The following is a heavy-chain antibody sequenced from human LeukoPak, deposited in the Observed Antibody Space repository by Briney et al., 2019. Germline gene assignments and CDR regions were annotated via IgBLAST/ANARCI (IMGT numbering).Heavy chain of an antibody. CDR2: INPNSGGT. CDR3: ASNLVFNTVTGVG. V-gene: IGHV1-2*02. J-gene: IGHJ4*02. CDR1: GYTFTGYY. D-gene: IGHD4-17*01. Sequence: ASVKVSCKTSGYTFTGYYMHWVRQAPGQGLEWMGWINPNSGGTNYAQKFQGRVTMTRDTSISTAYMELSRLRSDDTAVYYCASNLVFNTVTGVGWGQGTLVTVSS.